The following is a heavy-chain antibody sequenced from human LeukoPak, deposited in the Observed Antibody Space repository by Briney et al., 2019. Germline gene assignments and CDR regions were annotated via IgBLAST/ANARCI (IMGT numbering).Heavy chain of an antibody. CDR3: ARALGYCSSTSCYKDYYYYYMDV. CDR1: GYPFTSYD. D-gene: IGHD2-2*02. Sequence: GASVKVSCKASGYPFTSYDINWVRQATGQGLEWMGWMNPNSGNTGYAQKFQGRVTITRNTTISTAYMELSSLRSEDTAVYYCARALGYCSSTSCYKDYYYYYMDVWGKGTTVTVSS. J-gene: IGHJ6*03. V-gene: IGHV1-8*03. CDR2: MNPNSGNT.